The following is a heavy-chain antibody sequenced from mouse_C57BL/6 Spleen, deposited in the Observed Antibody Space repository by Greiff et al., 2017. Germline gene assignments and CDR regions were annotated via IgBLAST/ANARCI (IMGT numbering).Heavy chain of an antibody. CDR2: IYPRSGNT. D-gene: IGHD3-2*02. J-gene: IGHJ4*01. CDR3: AREVSGYVVPFYYAMDY. Sequence: QVHVKQSGAELARPGASVKLSCKASGYTFTSYGISWVKQRTGQGLEWIGEIYPRSGNTYYNEKFKSKATLTADKSSSTAYMELSRLTSEDSAVYYCAREVSGYVVPFYYAMDYWGQGTSVTVSS. CDR1: GYTFTSYG. V-gene: IGHV1-81*01.